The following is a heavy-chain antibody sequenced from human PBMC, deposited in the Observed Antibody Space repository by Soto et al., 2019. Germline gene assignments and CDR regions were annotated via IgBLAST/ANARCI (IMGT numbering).Heavy chain of an antibody. V-gene: IGHV3-66*01. J-gene: IGHJ4*02. CDR2: IYSAGST. Sequence: EVQLVESGGGLVQPGGSLRLSCAASVTVSSNYMTWVRQAPGKGLEWVSVIYSAGSTYYADSVKGRFTISRDNSRNTLYLQMNGLRVEDTAVYYCAGDTVAVAGTDYWGQGTLVTVSS. CDR1: VTVSSNY. CDR3: AGDTVAVAGTDY. D-gene: IGHD6-19*01.